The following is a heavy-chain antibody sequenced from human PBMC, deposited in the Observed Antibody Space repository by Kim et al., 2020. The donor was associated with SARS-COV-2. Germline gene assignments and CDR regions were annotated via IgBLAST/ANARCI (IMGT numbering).Heavy chain of an antibody. V-gene: IGHV3-7*01. CDR1: GFNYSPFW. CDR2: IKHDGSRV. Sequence: GGSLRLSCSGSGFNYSPFWMSWVRQAPGKGLEWVANIKHDGSRVFYVDSVKGRFTIFRDNAKKSVYLQMNSLRIEDTAVYFCARDEEWEPLVFDYWGQG. CDR3: ARDEEWEPLVFDY. D-gene: IGHD1-26*01. J-gene: IGHJ4*02.